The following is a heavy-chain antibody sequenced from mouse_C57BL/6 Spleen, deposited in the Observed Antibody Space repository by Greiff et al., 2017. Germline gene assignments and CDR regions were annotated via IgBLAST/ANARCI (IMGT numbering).Heavy chain of an antibody. Sequence: EVQVVESGSELVKPGASVKLSCTASGFNIKDYHMHWVKQRTEQGLEWIGRIDPEDGETKYAPQFQGKATITADTSSNTAYLQLSSLTSEDTAFYYCARGYYYGSGFDYWGQGTTLTVSS. D-gene: IGHD1-1*01. CDR1: GFNIKDYH. V-gene: IGHV14-2*01. CDR3: ARGYYYGSGFDY. CDR2: IDPEDGET. J-gene: IGHJ2*01.